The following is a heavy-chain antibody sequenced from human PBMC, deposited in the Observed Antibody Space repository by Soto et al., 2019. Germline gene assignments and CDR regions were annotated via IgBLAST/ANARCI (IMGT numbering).Heavy chain of an antibody. CDR1: GGSISNHY. CDR3: TRANWYSEY. Sequence: QVQLQESGPGLVKPSETLSLTCSVSGGSISNHYWSWIRQPPGKGLDWIGYIYYNGNTNYNPSLKSRVTMSVDTSRNQISRKLTTVTAADTAVYYCTRANWYSEYWGQGTLVTVSS. D-gene: IGHD7-27*01. J-gene: IGHJ4*02. CDR2: IYYNGNT. V-gene: IGHV4-59*11.